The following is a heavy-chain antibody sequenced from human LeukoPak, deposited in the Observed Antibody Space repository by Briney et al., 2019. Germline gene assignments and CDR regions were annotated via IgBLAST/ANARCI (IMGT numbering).Heavy chain of an antibody. CDR1: GGSISSSSYY. Sequence: SETLSLTCTVSGGSISSSSYYWGWIRQPPGKGLEWIGNIDDAGTTHYFPSLRSRVTISRDTPNNQFSLKLSSVTAADTAVYYCARGSSYMDVWGKGTAVTVSS. CDR3: ARGSSYMDV. J-gene: IGHJ6*03. V-gene: IGHV4-39*07. CDR2: IDDAGTT. D-gene: IGHD3-10*01.